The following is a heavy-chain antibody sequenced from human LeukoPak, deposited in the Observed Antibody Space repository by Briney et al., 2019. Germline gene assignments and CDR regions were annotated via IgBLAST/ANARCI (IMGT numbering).Heavy chain of an antibody. J-gene: IGHJ4*02. CDR2: IYYSGST. CDR1: GGSISSSSYY. CDR3: ASHVAVAGTRFDY. V-gene: IGHV4-39*01. D-gene: IGHD6-19*01. Sequence: TSETLSLTCTVSGGSISSSSYYWGWIRQPPGKGLEWIGSIYYSGSTYYNPSLKSRVTISVDTSENQFSLMLSSVTAADTAVYYCASHVAVAGTRFDYWGQGTLVTVSS.